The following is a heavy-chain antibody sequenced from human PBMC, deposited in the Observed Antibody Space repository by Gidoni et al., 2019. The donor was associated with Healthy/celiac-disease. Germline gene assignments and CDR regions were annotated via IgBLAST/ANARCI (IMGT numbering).Heavy chain of an antibody. Sequence: QVQLVQSGAEVKKPGSSVKVSCKASGGTFSSYTISWVRQAPGQGLEWMGRIIPSLGIANYAQKFQSRVTITADKSTSTAYMELSSLRSEDTAVYYWARDMSGGSYRYYYYGMDVWGQGTTVTVSS. D-gene: IGHD1-26*01. CDR2: IIPSLGIA. V-gene: IGHV1-69*08. CDR1: GGTFSSYT. J-gene: IGHJ6*02. CDR3: ARDMSGGSYRYYYYGMDV.